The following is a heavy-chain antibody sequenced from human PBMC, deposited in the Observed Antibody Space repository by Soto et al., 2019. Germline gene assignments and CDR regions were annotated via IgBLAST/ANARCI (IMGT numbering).Heavy chain of an antibody. CDR2: ISAYNGNT. Sequence: ASVKVSCKASGYTFTSYGISWVRQAPGQGLEWMGWISAYNGNTNYAQKLQGRVTKTTDTSTSTAYMELRSLRSDDTAVYYCAREGPYSSSWYLSMDVWGQGTTVTVSS. V-gene: IGHV1-18*01. CDR1: GYTFTSYG. J-gene: IGHJ6*02. CDR3: AREGPYSSSWYLSMDV. D-gene: IGHD6-13*01.